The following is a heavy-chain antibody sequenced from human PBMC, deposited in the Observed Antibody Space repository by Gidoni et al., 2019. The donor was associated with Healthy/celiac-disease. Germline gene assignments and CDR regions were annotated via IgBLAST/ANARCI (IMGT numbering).Heavy chain of an antibody. Sequence: QVQLQESGPGLVKPSETLSLTCTVPGGSISSYYWSWIRQPPGKGLEWIGYIYYSGSTNYNPSLKSRVTISVDTSKNQFSLKLSSVTAADTAVYYCARDFWSGSRSGMDVWGQGTTVTVSS. CDR3: ARDFWSGSRSGMDV. CDR2: IYYSGST. CDR1: GGSISSYY. J-gene: IGHJ6*02. V-gene: IGHV4-59*01. D-gene: IGHD3-3*01.